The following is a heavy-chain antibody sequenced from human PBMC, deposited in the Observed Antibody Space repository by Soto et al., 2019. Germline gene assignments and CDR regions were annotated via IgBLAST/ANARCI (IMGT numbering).Heavy chain of an antibody. V-gene: IGHV3-30*18. CDR2: ISYDGSNK. CDR1: GFTFSSYG. D-gene: IGHD2-2*01. CDR3: AKGQHCSSTSCYFYYYGTDV. Sequence: QVQLVESGGGVVQPGRSLRLSCAASGFTFSSYGMHWVRQAPGKGLEWVAVISYDGSNKFYADSVKGRLTISRDNSKNTLFLQMNSLRPEDTAVYYCAKGQHCSSTSCYFYYYGTDVWGQGTTVAVSS. J-gene: IGHJ6*02.